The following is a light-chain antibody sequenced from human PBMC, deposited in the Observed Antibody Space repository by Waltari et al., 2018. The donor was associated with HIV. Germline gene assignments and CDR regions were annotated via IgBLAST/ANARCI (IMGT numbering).Light chain of an antibody. CDR1: RSNIGSNY. V-gene: IGLV1-47*01. CDR3: TTWGGSLSGPV. J-gene: IGLJ3*02. Sequence: QSVLTQPPSVSGTPGQRVTISCSGRRSNIGSNYVYWYQQLPGTAPKLLIYGNHPRPSGVPDRFSGSKSGTSASLAISGLRSEDEGDYHCTTWGGSLSGPVFGGGTKVTVL. CDR2: GNH.